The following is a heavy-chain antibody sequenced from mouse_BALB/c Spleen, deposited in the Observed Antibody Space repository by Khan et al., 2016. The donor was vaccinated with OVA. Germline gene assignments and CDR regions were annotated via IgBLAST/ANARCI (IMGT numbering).Heavy chain of an antibody. CDR3: SCSVTITPVVASDFDY. CDR2: ISYSGRT. J-gene: IGHJ2*01. Sequence: EVKLLESGPGLVKPSQSLSLTCTVTGYSITSDYAWNWIRQFPGNKLEWMGYISYSGRTSYNPSLKSRISFTRDTSKNQFFLQLNSVTTEDTATXYGSCSVTITPVVASDFDYWGQGTTLTVSS. CDR1: GYSITSDYA. D-gene: IGHD1-1*01. V-gene: IGHV3-2*02.